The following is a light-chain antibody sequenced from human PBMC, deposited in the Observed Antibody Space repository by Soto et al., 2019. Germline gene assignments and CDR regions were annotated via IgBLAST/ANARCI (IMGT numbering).Light chain of an antibody. V-gene: IGKV3-15*01. CDR2: GTS. Sequence: EIVRTQSPDSLSVSPGERAILSCRASQRIGGNLAWYQQKPGQAPRLLIYGTSTRATGVPARFSGSGSGTEYTLTISILQSEDVAVYYCHQYYDLPPRTLGHGTKVDI. J-gene: IGKJ1*01. CDR3: HQYYDLPPRT. CDR1: QRIGGN.